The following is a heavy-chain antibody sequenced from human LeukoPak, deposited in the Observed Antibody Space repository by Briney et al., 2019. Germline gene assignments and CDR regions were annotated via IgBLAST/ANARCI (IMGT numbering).Heavy chain of an antibody. J-gene: IGHJ4*02. CDR1: GGSISSSSYY. CDR2: IYYSGST. D-gene: IGHD3-22*01. Sequence: SETLSLTCTVSGGSISSSSYYWGWIRQPPGKGLEWIGSIYYSGSTNYNPSLKSRVTISVDMSKNQFSLKLSSVTAADTAVYYCARGSPLYDSSGYYWGYWGQGTLVTVSS. V-gene: IGHV4-39*07. CDR3: ARGSPLYDSSGYYWGY.